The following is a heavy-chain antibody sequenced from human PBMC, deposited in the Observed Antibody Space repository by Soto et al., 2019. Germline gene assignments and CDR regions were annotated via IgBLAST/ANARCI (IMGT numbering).Heavy chain of an antibody. CDR2: IYSGGST. J-gene: IGHJ6*02. CDR1: GFTVSSNY. D-gene: IGHD2-2*01. Sequence: EVQLVESGGGLVQPGGSLRLSCAASGFTVSSNYMSWVRQAPGKGLEWVSVIYSGGSTYYEDSVKGRFTISRDNTKNTLYLQMNSLRAEDTAVYYCASVLLISTSAPYGMDVWGQGTMVTVSS. V-gene: IGHV3-66*01. CDR3: ASVLLISTSAPYGMDV.